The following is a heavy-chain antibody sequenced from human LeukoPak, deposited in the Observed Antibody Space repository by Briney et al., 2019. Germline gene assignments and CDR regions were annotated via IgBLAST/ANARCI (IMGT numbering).Heavy chain of an antibody. CDR3: AKDRPYFDD. CDR2: ISNSGGST. V-gene: IGHV3-23*01. J-gene: IGHJ4*02. Sequence: PGGSLRLSCAASRFTFRNYAMSWVRQAPGKGLEWVSAISNSGGSTYYADSVKGRFSISRDNTKNTLYLQMNSLRAEDTAVYYCAKDRPYFDDWGQGTLVTVSS. CDR1: RFTFRNYA.